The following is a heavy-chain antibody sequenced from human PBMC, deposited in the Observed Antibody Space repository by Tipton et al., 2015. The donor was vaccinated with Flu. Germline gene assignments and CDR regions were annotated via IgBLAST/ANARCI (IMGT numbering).Heavy chain of an antibody. Sequence: SLRLSCAASGFTFSTYDMHWVSQVTGKGVEWVSGISSAGDTYYVDSVKGRFTISRENGKNALYLQMNSLGAGDTAVYFCARGPLPDSNWYNGMDVWGQGTTVTVSS. D-gene: IGHD6-13*01. J-gene: IGHJ6*02. CDR3: ARGPLPDSNWYNGMDV. V-gene: IGHV3-13*01. CDR2: ISSAGDT. CDR1: GFTFSTYD.